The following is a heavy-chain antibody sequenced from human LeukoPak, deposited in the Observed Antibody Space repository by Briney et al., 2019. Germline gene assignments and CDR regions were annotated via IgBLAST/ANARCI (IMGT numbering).Heavy chain of an antibody. D-gene: IGHD3-9*01. J-gene: IGHJ6*03. CDR3: AKDGWLILSYYYYYMDV. Sequence: GGSLRLSCAASGFTFSDYYMSWIRQAPGKGLEWVSYISSSGTTIYYADSVKGRFTISRDNSKNTLYLQMNSLRAEDTAVYYCAKDGWLILSYYYYYMDVWGKGTTVTISS. V-gene: IGHV3-11*04. CDR1: GFTFSDYY. CDR2: ISSSGTTI.